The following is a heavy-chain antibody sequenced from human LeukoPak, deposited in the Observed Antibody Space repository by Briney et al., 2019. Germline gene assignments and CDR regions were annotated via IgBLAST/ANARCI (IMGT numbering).Heavy chain of an antibody. D-gene: IGHD3-22*01. J-gene: IGHJ5*02. Sequence: ASVKVSCKASGYTFTGYYMHWVRQAPGQGLEWMGWINPNSGGTNYAQKFQGRVTMSSDTSISTAYMELSRLRSDDTAVYYCARGDLITMIVVASWFDPWGQGTLVTVSS. CDR1: GYTFTGYY. V-gene: IGHV1-2*02. CDR3: ARGDLITMIVVASWFDP. CDR2: INPNSGGT.